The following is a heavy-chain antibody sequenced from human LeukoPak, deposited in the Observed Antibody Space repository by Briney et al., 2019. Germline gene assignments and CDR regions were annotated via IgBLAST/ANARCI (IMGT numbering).Heavy chain of an antibody. Sequence: PSETLSLTCAVYGGSFSGYYWSWIRQPPKKGLEWIGDINHSGSTNYNASLQSRVTMSVDTSKNQFSLKMNSVTAADTAPYYCARRKEYVGWFDTWGQGTLVTFSS. CDR2: INHSGST. J-gene: IGHJ5*02. D-gene: IGHD6-6*01. CDR3: ARRKEYVGWFDT. V-gene: IGHV4-34*01. CDR1: GGSFSGYY.